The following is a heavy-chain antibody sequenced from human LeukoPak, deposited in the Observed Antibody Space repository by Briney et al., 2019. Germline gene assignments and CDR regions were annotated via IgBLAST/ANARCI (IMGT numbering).Heavy chain of an antibody. Sequence: ASVKVSCKASGYTFTSYAMHWVRQAPGQRLEWMGWINAGNGNTKYSQKFQGRVTITRDTSASTAYMELCSLRSEDTAVYYCARVYGSGRAAFDIWGQGTMVTVSS. CDR2: INAGNGNT. J-gene: IGHJ3*02. CDR3: ARVYGSGRAAFDI. CDR1: GYTFTSYA. D-gene: IGHD3-10*01. V-gene: IGHV1-3*01.